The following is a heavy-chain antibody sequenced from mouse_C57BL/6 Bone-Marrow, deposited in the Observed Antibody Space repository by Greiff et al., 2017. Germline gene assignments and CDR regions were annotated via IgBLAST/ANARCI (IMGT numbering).Heavy chain of an antibody. J-gene: IGHJ4*01. D-gene: IGHD2-3*01. CDR2: IYPGSGNT. V-gene: IGHV1-76*01. CDR3: ARVYNGYHEEVMDY. Sequence: VQLQQSGAELVRPGASVKLSCTASGYTFTDYYINWVKQRPGQGLEWIARIYPGSGNTYYNEKFKGKATLTAEKSSSTAYMQLSSLTSEDSAVYFYARVYNGYHEEVMDYWGQGTSVTVSS. CDR1: GYTFTDYY.